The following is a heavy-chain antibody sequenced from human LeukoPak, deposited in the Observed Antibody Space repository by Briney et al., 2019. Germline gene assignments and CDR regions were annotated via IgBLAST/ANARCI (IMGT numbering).Heavy chain of an antibody. CDR2: FTRGSDYI. Sequence: GGSLRLSCVASGFTITSYNMNWVRQAPGQGLEGVAAFTRGSDYIYYADSVKGRFTISSDYAQPSLYPQMNCLRAEDTAVYFCARDSWGYSYGGDWGQGTLVTVSS. J-gene: IGHJ4*02. D-gene: IGHD5-18*01. CDR1: GFTITSYN. CDR3: ARDSWGYSYGGD. V-gene: IGHV3-21*01.